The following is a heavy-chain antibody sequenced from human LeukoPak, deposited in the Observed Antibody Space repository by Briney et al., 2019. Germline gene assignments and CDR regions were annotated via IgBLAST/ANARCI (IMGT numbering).Heavy chain of an antibody. V-gene: IGHV3-33*01. D-gene: IGHD6-19*01. CDR1: GFTFSTYG. CDR2: IWYDGSNE. CDR3: ARDRSSSGWSGPSDY. Sequence: PGGSLRLSCAASGFTFSTYGMHWVRQAPGKGLEWVAVIWYDGSNEYYADSVKGRFTISRGNSKNTLYLQMNSLRAEDTAVYYCARDRSSSGWSGPSDYWGQGTLVTVSS. J-gene: IGHJ4*02.